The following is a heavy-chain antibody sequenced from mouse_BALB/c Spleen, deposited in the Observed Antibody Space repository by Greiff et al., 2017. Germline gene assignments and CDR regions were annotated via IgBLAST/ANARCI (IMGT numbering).Heavy chain of an antibody. D-gene: IGHD1-1*01. Sequence: EVQVVESGGGLVKPGGSLKLSCAASGFTFSSYAMSWVRQTPEKRLEWVASISSGGSTYYPDSVKGRFTISRDNARNILYLQMSSLRSEDTAMYYCARGKAYYYYFDYWGQGTTLTVSS. CDR2: ISSGGST. CDR3: ARGKAYYYYFDY. CDR1: GFTFSSYA. J-gene: IGHJ2*01. V-gene: IGHV5-6-5*01.